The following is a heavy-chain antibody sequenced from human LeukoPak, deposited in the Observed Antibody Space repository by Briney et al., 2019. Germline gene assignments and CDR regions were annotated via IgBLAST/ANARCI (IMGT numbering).Heavy chain of an antibody. V-gene: IGHV5-51*01. CDR3: ARLLAVAGSNDAFDI. Sequence: GESLKISCRGSGYSFTTYWIGWVRQMPGKGLEWMGIIYPGDSDTRYTPSFQGQVTMSADKSINTAYLQWSSLKASDTAMYYCARLLAVAGSNDAFDIWGQGTMVTVSS. J-gene: IGHJ3*02. CDR1: GYSFTTYW. CDR2: IYPGDSDT. D-gene: IGHD6-19*01.